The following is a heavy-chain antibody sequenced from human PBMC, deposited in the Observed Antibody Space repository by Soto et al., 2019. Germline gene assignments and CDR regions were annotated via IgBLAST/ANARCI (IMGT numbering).Heavy chain of an antibody. Sequence: PETLSLTCTVSGGSITSSYWSWIRRPPGKGLEWIAYIYDTGISGYTPSTSYNPSLKSRVTMSVDTSKSQFSLKLTSVTAADTAVYYCARDLRGYFSGGTCYGMDFWCQGTSVTVS. CDR2: IYDTGISGYTPST. D-gene: IGHD2-15*01. CDR3: ARDLRGYFSGGTCYGMDF. J-gene: IGHJ6*02. CDR1: GGSITSSY. V-gene: IGHV4-59*01.